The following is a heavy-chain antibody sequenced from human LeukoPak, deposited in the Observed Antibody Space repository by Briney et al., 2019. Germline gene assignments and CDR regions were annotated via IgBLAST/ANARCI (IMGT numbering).Heavy chain of an antibody. D-gene: IGHD4-17*01. CDR1: GFSFNNYA. CDR3: ARDGYGDSASFDY. J-gene: IGHJ4*02. V-gene: IGHV3-30-3*01. Sequence: GGSLRLSCAGSGFSFNNYAMYWVRQAPGKGLEWVAVISYDGSNKYYADSVKGRFTISRDNSKNTLYLQMNSLRAEDTAVYYCARDGYGDSASFDYWGQGTLVTVSS. CDR2: ISYDGSNK.